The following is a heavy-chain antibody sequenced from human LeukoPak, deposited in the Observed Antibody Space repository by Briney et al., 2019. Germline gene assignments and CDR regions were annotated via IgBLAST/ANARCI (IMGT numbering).Heavy chain of an antibody. CDR1: GYTFTGYY. V-gene: IGHV1-2*06. CDR3: ARRGRQQLVYYYYYYYMDV. D-gene: IGHD6-13*01. J-gene: IGHJ6*03. Sequence: ASVKVSCKASGYTFTGYYMHWVRQAPGQGLEWMGRINPNSGGTNYAQKFQGRVTMTRDTSISTAYMELSRLRSDDAAVYYCARRGRQQLVYYYYYYYMDVWGKGTTVTVSS. CDR2: INPNSGGT.